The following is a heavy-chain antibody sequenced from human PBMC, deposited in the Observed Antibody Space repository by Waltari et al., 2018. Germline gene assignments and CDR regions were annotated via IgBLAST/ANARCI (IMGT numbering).Heavy chain of an antibody. CDR2: ISGTGGSA. CDR3: AKGRVPAAAIYYFDT. V-gene: IGHV3-23*01. D-gene: IGHD2-2*01. CDR1: GFTFSSYA. Sequence: EVQLLESGGGLVQPGGSLRLSCAASGFTFSSYALIWVRQAPGKGLGWVSAISGTGGSAYSADSVKGRFTISRDNSKNTLYLQMNSLRVEDTAMYYCAKGRVPAAAIYYFDTWGQGTLVTVSS. J-gene: IGHJ4*02.